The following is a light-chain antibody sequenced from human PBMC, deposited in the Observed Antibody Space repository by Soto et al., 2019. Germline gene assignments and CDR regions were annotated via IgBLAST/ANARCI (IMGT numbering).Light chain of an antibody. V-gene: IGKV1-39*01. CDR1: QTISFF. J-gene: IGKJ4*01. CDR3: QQSYLTPLT. Sequence: MTQSPATLSASVGDRVTITCRASQTISFFLNWYQQKPGKAPKLLIYEVSSLQSGVPSRFSGSGSGTEFTLTISSLQPEDFATYYCQQSYLTPLTFGGGTKVEIK. CDR2: EVS.